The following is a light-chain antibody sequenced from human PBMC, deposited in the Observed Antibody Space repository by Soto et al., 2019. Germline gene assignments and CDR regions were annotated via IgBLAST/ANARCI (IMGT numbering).Light chain of an antibody. CDR3: QVWDSSSDHLV. V-gene: IGLV3-21*02. J-gene: IGLJ3*02. Sequence: SYVLTQPPSVSVAPGQTATITCGGNNIGSKSVHWYQQKPGQAPVLVVYDDSDRPSGIPERFSGSNSGNTATLTISRVEAGDEADYYCQVWDSSSDHLVSGGGTKLTVL. CDR2: DDS. CDR1: NIGSKS.